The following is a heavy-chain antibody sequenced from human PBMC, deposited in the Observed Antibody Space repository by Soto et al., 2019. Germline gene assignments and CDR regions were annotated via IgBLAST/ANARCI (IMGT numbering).Heavy chain of an antibody. CDR3: ARSQGSSTSLEIYYYYDYGMDV. CDR2: IIPISDTI. Sequence: QVQLVQSGAEVKKPGSSVKVSCKASGGTFSSYAISWVRQAPGQGLEWMGGIIPISDTINDERKFQGRVTITADESTSTAYMELSSLRSEDTAVYYCARSQGSSTSLEIYYYYDYGMDVWGQGTTVTVSS. CDR1: GGTFSSYA. J-gene: IGHJ6*02. V-gene: IGHV1-69*01. D-gene: IGHD2-2*01.